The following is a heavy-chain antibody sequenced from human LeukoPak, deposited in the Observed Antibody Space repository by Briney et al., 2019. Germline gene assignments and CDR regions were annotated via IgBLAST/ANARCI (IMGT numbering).Heavy chain of an antibody. J-gene: IGHJ4*02. CDR3: APLGYCSGDDCHRPY. CDR1: GGSISSHNW. Sequence: SGTLSLTCAVSGGSISSHNWWSWVRQPPGRGLEWIGEIYHSGSTNYNPSLKSRVTISVDKSKNQFSLKLNSVTAADTAVYYCAPLGYCSGDDCHRPYWGQGALVTVSS. V-gene: IGHV4-4*02. CDR2: IYHSGST. D-gene: IGHD2-15*01.